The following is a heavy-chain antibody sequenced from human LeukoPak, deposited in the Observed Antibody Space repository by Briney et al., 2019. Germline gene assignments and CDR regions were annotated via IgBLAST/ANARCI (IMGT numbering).Heavy chain of an antibody. J-gene: IGHJ4*02. V-gene: IGHV5-51*01. D-gene: IGHD5-12*01. Sequence: GESLKISFKGSGSRFTSYWIGWVRQMPGKGLEWMGIIYPGDSDTRYSPSFQGQVTISADKSISTAYLQWSSLKASDTAMYYCARLDGYSGYDYYFDYWGQGTLVTVSS. CDR2: IYPGDSDT. CDR3: ARLDGYSGYDYYFDY. CDR1: GSRFTSYW.